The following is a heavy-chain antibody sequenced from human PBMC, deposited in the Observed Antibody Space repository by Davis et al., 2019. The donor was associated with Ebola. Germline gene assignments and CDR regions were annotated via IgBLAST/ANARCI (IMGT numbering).Heavy chain of an antibody. CDR2: INHSGST. J-gene: IGHJ6*02. V-gene: IGHV4-34*01. D-gene: IGHD2-2*02. Sequence: MPSETLSLTCTVSGGSISSYYWSWIRQPPGKGLEWIGEINHSGSTNYDPSLKSRVTISVDTSKNQFSLKLSSVTAADTAVYYCARVSCSSTSCYRRYYYYGMDVWGQGTTVTVSS. CDR3: ARVSCSSTSCYRRYYYYGMDV. CDR1: GGSISSYY.